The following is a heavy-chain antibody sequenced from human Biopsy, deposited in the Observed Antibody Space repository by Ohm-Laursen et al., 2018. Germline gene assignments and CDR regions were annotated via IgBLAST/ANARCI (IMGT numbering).Heavy chain of an antibody. CDR3: SREQHYYSA. D-gene: IGHD2-21*02. CDR2: VNPKKGDT. V-gene: IGHV1-2*06. Sequence: ASVKVSCKTTGYTFTDDQIHWVREAPGQGLEWMGLVNPKKGDTKYAQKFQGRVTMTSDVSVATAYMELTGLTSDDTAVYFCSREQHYYSAWGQGTLVTVSS. J-gene: IGHJ5*02. CDR1: GYTFTDDQ.